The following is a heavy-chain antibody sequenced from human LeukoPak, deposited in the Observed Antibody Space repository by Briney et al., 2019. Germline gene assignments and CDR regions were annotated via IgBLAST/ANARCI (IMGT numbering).Heavy chain of an antibody. CDR2: TRNKANSYTI. J-gene: IGHJ4*02. V-gene: IGHV3-72*01. CDR1: GFTFSDHY. CDR3: ARDDSYGSGSYYN. D-gene: IGHD3-10*01. Sequence: GGSLRLSCAASGFTFSDHYMDWVRQAPGKGLEWVGRTRNKANSYTIEYAASVKGRFTISRDDSKNSLYLQMNSLKTEDTAVYYCARDDSYGSGSYYNWGQGTLVTVSS.